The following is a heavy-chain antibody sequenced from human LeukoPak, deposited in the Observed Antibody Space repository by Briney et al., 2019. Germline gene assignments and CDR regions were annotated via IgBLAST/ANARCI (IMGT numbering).Heavy chain of an antibody. CDR3: ATPGVWYSSGWFPLDY. CDR2: ISGSGGST. Sequence: GGSLRLSCAASGFTFSSYAMSWVRQAPGKGLEWVSAISGSGGSTYYADSVKGRFTISRDNSKNTLYLQMNSLTAEDTAVYYCATPGVWYSSGWFPLDYWGQGTLVTVSS. V-gene: IGHV3-23*01. D-gene: IGHD6-19*01. CDR1: GFTFSSYA. J-gene: IGHJ4*02.